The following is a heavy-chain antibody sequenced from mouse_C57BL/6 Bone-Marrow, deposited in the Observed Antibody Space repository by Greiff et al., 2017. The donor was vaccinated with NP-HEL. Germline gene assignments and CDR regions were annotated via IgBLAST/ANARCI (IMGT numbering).Heavy chain of an antibody. J-gene: IGHJ1*03. D-gene: IGHD1-1*01. CDR3: ARDHYYGSSSYWYFDV. Sequence: VQLQQSGAELARPGASVKLSCKASGYTFTSYGVSWVKQRTGQGLEWIGEIYPRSGNTYYNEKFKGKATLTADKSSSTAYMELRSLTSEDSAVYFCARDHYYGSSSYWYFDVWGTGTTVTVSS. V-gene: IGHV1-81*01. CDR1: GYTFTSYG. CDR2: IYPRSGNT.